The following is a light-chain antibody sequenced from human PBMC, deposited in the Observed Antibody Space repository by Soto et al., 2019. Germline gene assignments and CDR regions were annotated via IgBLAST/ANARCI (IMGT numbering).Light chain of an antibody. Sequence: QAVVTQEPSLTVSPGGTVTLTCGSSTGAVTSGHYPHWFQQKSGQAPRTLIYDTNNRHSWTPARFSGSLLGGKGALTLSDAQPEDEADYYCLLIYPGVGEVFGTGTKLPS. V-gene: IGLV7-46*01. CDR2: DTN. J-gene: IGLJ1*01. CDR1: TGAVTSGHY. CDR3: LLIYPGVGEV.